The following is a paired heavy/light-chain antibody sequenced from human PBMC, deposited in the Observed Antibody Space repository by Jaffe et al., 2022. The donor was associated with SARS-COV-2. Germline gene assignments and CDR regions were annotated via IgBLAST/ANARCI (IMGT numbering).Heavy chain of an antibody. D-gene: IGHD3-22*01. Sequence: QVRLVQSGAEVKKPGASVKVSCKASGYKFTSYGISWVRQVPGQGLEWMGWVSAHNGDTNYVQNVQGRVTMTADTSTSTAYMELRSLRPDDTAIYYCARDNYPNFYNSRDYYYLGGGSDYWGQGTLVTVSS. V-gene: IGHV1-18*01. CDR3: ARDNYPNFYNSRDYYYLGGGSDY. CDR1: GYKFTSYG. J-gene: IGHJ4*02. CDR2: VSAHNGDT.
Light chain of an antibody. Sequence: DIQMTQSPSSLSASVGDRVTITCRASQGIGNYLAWYQQKPGKVPELLIYAASTLQSGVPSRFSGSGSGTDFTLTISSLQPEDFATYYCQKYNSAPGTFGPGTKVDFK. CDR2: AAS. J-gene: IGKJ3*01. CDR3: QKYNSAPGT. V-gene: IGKV1-27*01. CDR1: QGIGNY.